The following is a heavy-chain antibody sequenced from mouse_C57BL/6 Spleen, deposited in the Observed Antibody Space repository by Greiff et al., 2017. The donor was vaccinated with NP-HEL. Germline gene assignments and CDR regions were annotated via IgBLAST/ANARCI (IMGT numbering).Heavy chain of an antibody. D-gene: IGHD1-1*01. CDR2: IWSGGST. CDR3: ARSLLRYSYYAMDY. J-gene: IGHJ4*01. Sequence: VQLQQSGPGLVQPSQSLSITCTVSGFSLTSYGVHWVRQSPGKGLAWLGVIWSGGSTDYNAAFISRLSISKDNSKSQVFFKMNSLQADDTAIYYCARSLLRYSYYAMDYWGQGTSVTVSS. V-gene: IGHV2-2*01. CDR1: GFSLTSYG.